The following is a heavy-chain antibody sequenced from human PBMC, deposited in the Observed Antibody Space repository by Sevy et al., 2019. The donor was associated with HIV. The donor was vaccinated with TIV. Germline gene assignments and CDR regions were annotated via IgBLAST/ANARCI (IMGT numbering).Heavy chain of an antibody. J-gene: IGHJ4*02. D-gene: IGHD6-6*01. CDR2: IIPIFGTA. CDR1: GGTFSSYA. V-gene: IGHV1-69*13. CDR3: ARASASIAAQHPVDY. Sequence: SVKVSCKASGGTFSSYAISWVRQAPGQGLEWMGGIIPIFGTANYAQKFQGRVTITADDSTSTAYMELSSLRSEDTAVYYCARASASIAAQHPVDYWGQGTLVTVSS.